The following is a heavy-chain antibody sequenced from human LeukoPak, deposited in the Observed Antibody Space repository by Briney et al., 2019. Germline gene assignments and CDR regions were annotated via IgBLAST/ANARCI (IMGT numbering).Heavy chain of an antibody. V-gene: IGHV3-33*01. CDR2: IWYDGSNK. D-gene: IGHD6-19*01. J-gene: IGHJ4*02. Sequence: PGRSLRLSCAASGFTFSNYGMNWVRQAPGKGLEWVAIIWYDGSNKYYADSVKGRFTISRDNSKNTLYLQMNSLRAEDTAVYYCARVIAVTGEYFDYWGQGTLVTVSS. CDR3: ARVIAVTGEYFDY. CDR1: GFTFSNYG.